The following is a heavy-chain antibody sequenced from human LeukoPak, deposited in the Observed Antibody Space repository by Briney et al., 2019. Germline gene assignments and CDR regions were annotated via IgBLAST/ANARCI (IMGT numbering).Heavy chain of an antibody. CDR1: GYTFTGYY. CDR3: ARERGSVGATFEYFDY. J-gene: IGHJ4*02. V-gene: IGHV1-2*02. D-gene: IGHD1-26*01. Sequence: ASEKVSCKASGYTFTGYYMHWVRQAPGQGLEWMGWINPNSGGTNYAQKFQGRVTMTRDTSISTAYMELSRLRSDDTAVYYCARERGSVGATFEYFDYWGQGTLVTVSS. CDR2: INPNSGGT.